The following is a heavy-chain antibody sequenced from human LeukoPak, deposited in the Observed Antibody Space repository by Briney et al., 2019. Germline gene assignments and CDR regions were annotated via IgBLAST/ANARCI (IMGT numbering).Heavy chain of an antibody. J-gene: IGHJ4*02. CDR2: IYYSGST. CDR1: GGSISSYY. D-gene: IGHD4-11*01. V-gene: IGHV4-39*01. CDR3: ARARSNLGRDLGY. Sequence: PSETLSLTCTVSGGSISSYYWGWIRQPPGKGLEWIGSIYYSGSTYYNPSLKSRVTISVDTSKNQFSLKLSSVTAADTAVYYCARARSNLGRDLGYWGQGTLVTVSS.